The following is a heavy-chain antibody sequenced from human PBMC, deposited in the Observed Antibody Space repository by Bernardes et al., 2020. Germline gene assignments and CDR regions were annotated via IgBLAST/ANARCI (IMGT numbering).Heavy chain of an antibody. CDR1: GGSISSSSYY. V-gene: IGHV4-39*01. Sequence: SETLSLTCTVSGGSISSSSYYWGWIRQPPGKGLEWIGSIYYSGSTYYNPSLKSRVTISVDTSKNQFSLKLSSVTAADTAVYYCARHYYGSAYYYYYGMDVWVKGTTVTVSS. CDR3: ARHYYGSAYYYYYGMDV. J-gene: IGHJ6*04. CDR2: IYYSGST. D-gene: IGHD3-10*01.